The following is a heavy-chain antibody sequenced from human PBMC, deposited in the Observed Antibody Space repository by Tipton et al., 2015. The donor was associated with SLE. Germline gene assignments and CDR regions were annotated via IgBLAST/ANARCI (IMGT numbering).Heavy chain of an antibody. D-gene: IGHD5-24*01. CDR1: GFTFSNYW. CDR3: VRDGNGGYNDLDY. Sequence: SLRLSCAASGFTFSNYWMNWVRQGPGKGLVWVSRINTDGNIIDSADSMEGRFIISRDNAKSTLYLQINNLRAEDTAVYYCVRDGNGGYNDLDYWGQGTLVTFSS. J-gene: IGHJ4*02. V-gene: IGHV3-74*01. CDR2: INTDGNII.